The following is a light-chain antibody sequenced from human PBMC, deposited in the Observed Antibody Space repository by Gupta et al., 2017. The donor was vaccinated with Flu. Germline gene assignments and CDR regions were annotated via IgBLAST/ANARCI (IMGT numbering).Light chain of an antibody. J-gene: IGLJ2*01. CDR2: DVN. CDR3: SSYTISGTLVL. Sequence: QSALTQPASVSGSPGQSITISCSGTSTDVSGYNHVSWYQHHPGKAPKLLIYDVNNRPSGTSNRFSGSKSGNTASLTISGIQSEDEADYYCSSYTISGTLVLFGGGTKLTVL. CDR1: STDVSGYNH. V-gene: IGLV2-14*01.